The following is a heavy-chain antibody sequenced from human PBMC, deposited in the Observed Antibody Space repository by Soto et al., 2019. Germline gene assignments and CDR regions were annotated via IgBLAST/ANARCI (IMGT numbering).Heavy chain of an antibody. D-gene: IGHD2-15*01. CDR2: INPNSGGT. CDR3: ARVNVVVVAATREYYFDY. CDR1: GYTFTGYY. J-gene: IGHJ4*02. V-gene: IGHV1-2*02. Sequence: ASVKVSCKASGYTFTGYYMHWVRQAPGQGLEWMGWINPNSGGTNYAQKFQGRVTMTRDTSISTAYMELSTLRSDDTAVYYCARVNVVVVAATREYYFDYWGQGTLVTVSS.